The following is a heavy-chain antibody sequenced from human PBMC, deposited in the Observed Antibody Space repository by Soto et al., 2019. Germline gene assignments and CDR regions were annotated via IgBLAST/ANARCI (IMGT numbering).Heavy chain of an antibody. V-gene: IGHV3-30*18. CDR2: ISYDGSNK. J-gene: IGHJ4*02. Sequence: QVQLVESGGGVVQPGRSLRLSCAASGFTFSSYGMHWVRQAPGKGLEWVAVISYDGSNKYYADSVKGRFTISRDNSKNTLYLQMNSLRAEDTAGYYCAKEDGYCTNGVCPPGAGWGQGTLVTVSS. CDR3: AKEDGYCTNGVCPPGAG. CDR1: GFTFSSYG. D-gene: IGHD2-8*01.